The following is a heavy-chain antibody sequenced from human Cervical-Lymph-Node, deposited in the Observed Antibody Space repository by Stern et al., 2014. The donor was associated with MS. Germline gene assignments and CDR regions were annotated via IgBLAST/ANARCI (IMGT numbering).Heavy chain of an antibody. CDR2: ITNVGSP. D-gene: IGHD1-1*01. Sequence: EVQLLESGGGVIQPGGSLRLSCTASGFTVSRDYMTWVRQAPGKGLEWVSLITNVGSPFYTDSVKGRFTISRDDSKNTVYLHMTSLRAEDTAMYYCARDTSSPERSDWWGQGTLVTVSS. V-gene: IGHV3-53*01. CDR1: GFTVSRDY. CDR3: ARDTSSPERSDW. J-gene: IGHJ4*02.